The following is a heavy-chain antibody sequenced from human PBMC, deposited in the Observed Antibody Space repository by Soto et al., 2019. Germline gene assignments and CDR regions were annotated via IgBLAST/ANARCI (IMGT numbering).Heavy chain of an antibody. V-gene: IGHV3-23*01. Sequence: EVQLLESGGGLVQPGGSLRLSCAASGFTFSSYAMSWVRQAPGKGLEWVSAISGSGGSTYYADSVKGRFTISRDNSKNPLYRKRNSLRAEDTAVYYCAKGGRGYSYGFYYYGMDVWGQGTTVTISS. J-gene: IGHJ6*02. CDR3: AKGGRGYSYGFYYYGMDV. D-gene: IGHD5-18*01. CDR1: GFTFSSYA. CDR2: ISGSGGST.